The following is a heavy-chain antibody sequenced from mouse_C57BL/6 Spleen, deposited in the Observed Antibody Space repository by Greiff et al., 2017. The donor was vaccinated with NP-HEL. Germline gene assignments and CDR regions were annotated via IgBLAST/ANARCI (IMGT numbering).Heavy chain of an antibody. D-gene: IGHD4-1*01. Sequence: EVHLVESGEGLVKPGGSLKLSCAASGFTFSSYAMSWVRQTPEKRLEWVAYISSGGDYIYYADTVKGRFTISRDNARNTLYLQMSSLKSEDTAMYYCTRVGFNWAFDYWGQGTTLTVSS. V-gene: IGHV5-9-1*02. J-gene: IGHJ2*01. CDR2: ISSGGDYI. CDR3: TRVGFNWAFDY. CDR1: GFTFSSYA.